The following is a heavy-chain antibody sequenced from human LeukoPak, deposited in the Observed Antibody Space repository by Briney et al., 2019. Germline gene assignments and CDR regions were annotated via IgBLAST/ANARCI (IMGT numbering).Heavy chain of an antibody. D-gene: IGHD2-15*01. CDR1: GYTFTGYY. J-gene: IGHJ3*02. V-gene: IGHV1-2*02. CDR3: ASDIVVVVAATHGAFDI. Sequence: ASVKVSCKASGYTFTGYYMHWVRQAPGQGLEWMGWINPNSGGTNYAQKFQGRVTMTRDTSISTVYMELSRLRSDDTAVYYCASDIVVVVAATHGAFDIWGQGTMVTVSS. CDR2: INPNSGGT.